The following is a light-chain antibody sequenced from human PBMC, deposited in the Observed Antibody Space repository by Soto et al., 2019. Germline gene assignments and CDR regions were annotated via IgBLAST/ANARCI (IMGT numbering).Light chain of an antibody. Sequence: DMQMTQSPSSLSASVGDRVTITCQASQNINNYLNWYQQKPGRAPKLLIYDASNLETGVPSRFSGSGSGTDFTLTISSLQPEDIATYYCQQYDNLITFGQGTRLEIK. J-gene: IGKJ5*01. CDR3: QQYDNLIT. CDR2: DAS. CDR1: QNINNY. V-gene: IGKV1-33*01.